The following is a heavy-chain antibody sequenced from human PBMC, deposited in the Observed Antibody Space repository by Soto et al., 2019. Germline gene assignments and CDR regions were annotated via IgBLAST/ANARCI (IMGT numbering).Heavy chain of an antibody. J-gene: IGHJ4*02. Sequence: SGGSLIRSGAASWFTFSSYAMSWVRQAPGKGLEWVSAISGSGGITYYADSVKGRFTISRYNSKNTLYLQMNSLRAEDTAVYYCAKADAIRNFDYWGQGTLVTAPQ. V-gene: IGHV3-23*01. D-gene: IGHD2-8*01. CDR2: ISGSGGIT. CDR3: AKADAIRNFDY. CDR1: WFTFSSYA.